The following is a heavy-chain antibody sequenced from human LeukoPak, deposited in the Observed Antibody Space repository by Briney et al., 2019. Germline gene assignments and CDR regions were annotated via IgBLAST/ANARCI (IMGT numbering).Heavy chain of an antibody. CDR2: IKQDGSEK. Sequence: PGGSLRLSCAASGFTFSSYWMSWVRQAPGKGLEWVANIKQDGSEKYYVDSVKGRFTISRDNAKNSLYPQMNSLRAEDTAVYYCAKDSLRTVPAASFDYWGQGTLVTVSS. J-gene: IGHJ4*02. CDR3: AKDSLRTVPAASFDY. D-gene: IGHD2-2*01. CDR1: GFTFSSYW. V-gene: IGHV3-7*03.